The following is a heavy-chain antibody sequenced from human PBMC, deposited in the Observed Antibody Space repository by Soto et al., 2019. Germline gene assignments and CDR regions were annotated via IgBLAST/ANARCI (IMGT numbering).Heavy chain of an antibody. V-gene: IGHV1-2*02. CDR1: GYSFTAYY. Sequence: ASVKVSCKASGYSFTAYYMHWVRQAPGQGLEWMGWINPNSGATNYAQKFQGRVTVTRDTSISTAYMEMSSLRSDDTAVYYCARKGFFDYWGQGTLVTVSS. J-gene: IGHJ4*02. CDR3: ARKGFFDY. CDR2: INPNSGAT.